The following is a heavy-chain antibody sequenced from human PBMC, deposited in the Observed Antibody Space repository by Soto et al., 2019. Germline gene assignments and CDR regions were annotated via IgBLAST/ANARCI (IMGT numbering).Heavy chain of an antibody. CDR1: GGSISSGGYY. Sequence: SETLSLTCTVSGGSISSGGYYWSWIRQHPGKGLEWIGYIYYSGSTYYNPSLKSRVTISVDTSKNQFSLKLSSVTAADTAVYYCARMYYDILTGGNSFDPWGQGTLVTVS. CDR3: ARMYYDILTGGNSFDP. CDR2: IYYSGST. V-gene: IGHV4-31*03. J-gene: IGHJ5*02. D-gene: IGHD3-9*01.